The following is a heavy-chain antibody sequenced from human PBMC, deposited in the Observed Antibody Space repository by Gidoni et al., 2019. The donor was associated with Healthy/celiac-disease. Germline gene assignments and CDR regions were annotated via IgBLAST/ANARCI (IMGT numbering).Heavy chain of an antibody. CDR3: ARVREQQLSYYGMDV. CDR2: IWYDGSNK. V-gene: IGHV3-33*01. J-gene: IGHJ6*02. Sequence: QVQLVESGGGVVQPGRSLRLFCAASGFTFSSYGMNWVRQAPGKGLGWVAVIWYDGSNKYYADSVKGRFTISRDNSKNTLYLQMNSLRAEDTAVYYCARVREQQLSYYGMDVWGQGTTVTVSS. D-gene: IGHD6-13*01. CDR1: GFTFSSYG.